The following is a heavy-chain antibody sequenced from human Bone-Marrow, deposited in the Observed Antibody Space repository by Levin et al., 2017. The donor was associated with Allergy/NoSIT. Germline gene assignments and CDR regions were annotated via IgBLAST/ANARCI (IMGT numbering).Heavy chain of an antibody. V-gene: IGHV4-34*01. CDR3: ARDGGIAAAPDY. Sequence: SETLSLTCAVYGGSFSGYYWSWIRQPPGKGLEWIGEINHSGSTNYNPSLKSRVTISVDTSKNQFSLKLSSVTAADTAVYYCARDGGIAAAPDYWGQGTLVTVSS. CDR2: INHSGST. J-gene: IGHJ4*02. D-gene: IGHD6-13*01. CDR1: GGSFSGYY.